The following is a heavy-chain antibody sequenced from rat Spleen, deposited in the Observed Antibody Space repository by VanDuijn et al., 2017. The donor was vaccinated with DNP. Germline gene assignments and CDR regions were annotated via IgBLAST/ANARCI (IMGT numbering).Heavy chain of an antibody. D-gene: IGHD1-2*01. CDR2: IWSTGDT. J-gene: IGHJ3*01. V-gene: IGHV2-41*01. Sequence: QVQLKESGPGLVQPSQTLSLTCTVAGFSLTRYNVHWVRQPPGKGLEWMGLIWSTGDTRYNSALRSRLTITKDTSKSQVFLKMHSLQIEDTATYYCAGSPESSYIYLPWAYWGQGTLVTVSS. CDR1: GFSLTRYN. CDR3: AGSPESSYIYLPWAY.